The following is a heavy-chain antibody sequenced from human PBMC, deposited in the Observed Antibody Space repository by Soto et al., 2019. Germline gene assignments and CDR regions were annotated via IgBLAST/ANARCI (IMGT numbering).Heavy chain of an antibody. J-gene: IGHJ6*02. CDR2: ISGSGGST. D-gene: IGHD2-2*01. CDR1: GFTFSSYA. Sequence: GGSLRLSCAASGFTFSSYAMSWVRQAPGKGLEWVSAISGSGGSTYYADSVKGRFTISRDNSKNTLYLQMNSLRAEDTAVYYCAKGVGYYYYYYGMDVWGQGTTVTVSS. CDR3: AKGVGYYYYYYGMDV. V-gene: IGHV3-23*01.